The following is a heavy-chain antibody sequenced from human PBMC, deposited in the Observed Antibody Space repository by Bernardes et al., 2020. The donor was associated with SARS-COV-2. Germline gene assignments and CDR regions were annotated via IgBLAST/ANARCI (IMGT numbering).Heavy chain of an antibody. Sequence: GGSLRLSCAASGFTFRSSWMHWVRQVPGKGLVWLSRINTDGSSANYADSVKGRFTITRDNAKNTLWLQMNSLRDEDTAIYYCARGASSGYRIDYWGPGLLVTVSS. J-gene: IGHJ4*02. CDR1: GFTFRSSW. V-gene: IGHV3-74*01. CDR3: ARGASSGYRIDY. CDR2: INTDGSSA. D-gene: IGHD3-22*01.